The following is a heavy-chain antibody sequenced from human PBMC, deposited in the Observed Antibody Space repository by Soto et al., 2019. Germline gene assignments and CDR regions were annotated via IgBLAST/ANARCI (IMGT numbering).Heavy chain of an antibody. CDR3: ARLKRDGRNYSPLYY. CDR1: GYSFTSYW. CDR2: IYPGDSDT. D-gene: IGHD3-10*01. J-gene: IGHJ4*02. Sequence: GESLKISCKGSGYSFTSYWIGWVRQMPGKGLEWMGIIYPGDSDTRYSPSFQGQVTISADKSISTAYLQWSSLKASDTAMYYCARLKRDGRNYSPLYYWGQGTLVTVSS. V-gene: IGHV5-51*01.